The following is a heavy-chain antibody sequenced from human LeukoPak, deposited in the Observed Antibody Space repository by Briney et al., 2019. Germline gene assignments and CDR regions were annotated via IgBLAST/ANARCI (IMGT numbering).Heavy chain of an antibody. CDR1: GYTFTSYG. J-gene: IGHJ4*02. CDR2: INPSGGST. CDR3: AREYSSGGGY. V-gene: IGHV1-46*01. Sequence: ASVKVSCKASGYTFTSYGISWVRQAPGQGLEWMGIINPSGGSTSYAQKFQGRVTMTRDMSTSTVYMELSSLRSEDTAVYYCAREYSSGGGYWGQGTLVTVSS. D-gene: IGHD6-19*01.